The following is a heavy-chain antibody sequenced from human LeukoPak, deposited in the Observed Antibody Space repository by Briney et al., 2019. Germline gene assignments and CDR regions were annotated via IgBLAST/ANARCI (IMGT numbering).Heavy chain of an antibody. D-gene: IGHD1-26*01. CDR2: IYYSGST. Sequence: PSETLSLTCTVSGGSVSSGSHYWSWIRQPPGKGPEWIGYIYYSGSTNYNPSLKSRVTISVDTSKNQFSLKLSSVTAADTAVYYCARDGVGATTRWFDPWGQGTLVTVSS. CDR1: GGSVSSGSHY. J-gene: IGHJ5*02. CDR3: ARDGVGATTRWFDP. V-gene: IGHV4-61*01.